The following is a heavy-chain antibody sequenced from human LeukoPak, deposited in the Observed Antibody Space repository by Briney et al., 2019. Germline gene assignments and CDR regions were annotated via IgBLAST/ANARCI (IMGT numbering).Heavy chain of an antibody. CDR3: ARDPGFLQSDY. CDR1: GYSFTTYW. J-gene: IGHJ4*02. V-gene: IGHV1-2*02. CDR2: MNPDSGVT. Sequence: GASVTVSCRASGYSFTTYWIHWVRQAHGQGLEWMGCMNPDSGVTGYAQMFQGRVTMTRDTSINTAYMQLSSLKSDDTAVYFCARDPGFLQSDYWGQGTLVTVPS.